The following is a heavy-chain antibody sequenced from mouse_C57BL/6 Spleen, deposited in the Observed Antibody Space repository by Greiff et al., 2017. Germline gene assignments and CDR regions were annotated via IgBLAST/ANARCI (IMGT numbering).Heavy chain of an antibody. Sequence: QVQLQQPGAELVKPGASVKLSCKASGYTFTSYWMHWVKQRPGQGLEWIGMIHPNSGSTNYNEKFKSKATLTVDKSYSTAYMQLSSLTSEDSAVYYCARRDPYYGSSYYDMDYWGQGTSVTVSS. CDR1: GYTFTSYW. V-gene: IGHV1-64*01. J-gene: IGHJ4*01. D-gene: IGHD1-1*01. CDR3: ARRDPYYGSSYYDMDY. CDR2: IHPNSGST.